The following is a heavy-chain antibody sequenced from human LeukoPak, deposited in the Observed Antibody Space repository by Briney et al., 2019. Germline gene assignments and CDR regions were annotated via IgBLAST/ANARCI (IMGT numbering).Heavy chain of an antibody. D-gene: IGHD2-21*01. CDR1: GFTVSSNY. CDR3: ARDLFRAAGSYYYGMDV. Sequence: GGSLRLSCAASGFTVSSNYMSWVRQAPGKGLEWISVLYSGGRTCYADSVKGRFTISRDNSKNTVYLQMNTLRAEDTAVYYCARDLFRAAGSYYYGMDVWGQGTTVTVSS. CDR2: LYSGGRT. J-gene: IGHJ6*02. V-gene: IGHV3-53*01.